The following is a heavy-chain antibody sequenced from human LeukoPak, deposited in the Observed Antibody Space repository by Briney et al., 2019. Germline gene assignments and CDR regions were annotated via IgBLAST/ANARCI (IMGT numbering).Heavy chain of an antibody. V-gene: IGHV3-30*12. Sequence: GGSLRLSCVASGFTFSRFGMHWVRQAPGKGLEWVAVISYDGSNKYYADSVKGRFTISRDNSKNTLYLQMNSLRAEDTAVYYCAKIPTSSGWSHFDYWGQGTLVTVSS. CDR3: AKIPTSSGWSHFDY. J-gene: IGHJ4*02. D-gene: IGHD6-19*01. CDR2: ISYDGSNK. CDR1: GFTFSRFG.